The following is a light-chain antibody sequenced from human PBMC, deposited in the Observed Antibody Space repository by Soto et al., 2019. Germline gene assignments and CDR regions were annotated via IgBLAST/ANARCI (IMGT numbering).Light chain of an antibody. V-gene: IGKV1-39*01. CDR3: QQSYSSPWT. CDR2: AAS. CDR1: QNIINY. Sequence: DIQMTQSPSSLSASVRDRVTITCRASQNIINYLNWYQQKPGRAPKILTYAASNLQSGVPSRFSGGGSGTDFTLTITSLQTEDFATYYCQQSYSSPWTFGQGTKVDIK. J-gene: IGKJ1*01.